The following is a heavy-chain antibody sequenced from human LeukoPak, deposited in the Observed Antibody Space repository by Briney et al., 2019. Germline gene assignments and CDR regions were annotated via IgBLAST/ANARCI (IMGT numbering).Heavy chain of an antibody. Sequence: GGSLRLFCAVSGFSVSGYWMTWVRQAPGKGLEWVANIKQDGSEKNYVDSVKGRFTISRDNAENSLFLQMNSLRVEDTAVYYCAREWQGGIAAAGTRIEGDYWGQGTLVAVSS. CDR2: IKQDGSEK. CDR3: AREWQGGIAAAGTRIEGDY. J-gene: IGHJ4*02. V-gene: IGHV3-7*01. CDR1: GFSVSGYW. D-gene: IGHD6-13*01.